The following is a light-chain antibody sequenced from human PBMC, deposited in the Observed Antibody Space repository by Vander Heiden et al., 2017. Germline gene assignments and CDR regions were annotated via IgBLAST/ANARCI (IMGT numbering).Light chain of an antibody. CDR3: QQYDNLPFT. CDR2: DAS. J-gene: IGKJ3*01. V-gene: IGKV1-33*01. Sequence: DMQLTQSPSSLSASVKDRVTITCQASQDISNYLNWYQQKPGKAPKLLIYDASNLETGVPSRFSGSGSGTNFTFTISSLQPEDNATYYCQQYDNLPFTFGPGTKVDIK. CDR1: QDISNY.